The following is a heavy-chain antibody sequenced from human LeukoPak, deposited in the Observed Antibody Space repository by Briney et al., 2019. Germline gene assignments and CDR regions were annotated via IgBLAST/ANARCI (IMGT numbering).Heavy chain of an antibody. J-gene: IGHJ6*02. CDR1: GYTFTNYG. V-gene: IGHV1-18*01. CDR2: ISTYNGNT. Sequence: ASVKVSCKASGYTFTNYGISWVRQAPGQGLEWMGWISTYNGNTNYAQELQGRVTMTTDTSTSTAYMELRSLRSDDTAVYYCARDLSSVIYGMDVWGQGTTVTVSS. CDR3: ARDLSSVIYGMDV. D-gene: IGHD3-10*01.